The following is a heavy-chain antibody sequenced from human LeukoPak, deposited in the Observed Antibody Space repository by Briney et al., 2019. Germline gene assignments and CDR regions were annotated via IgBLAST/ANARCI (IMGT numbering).Heavy chain of an antibody. Sequence: ASVKVSCKASGYTFTSYGISWVRQAPGQGLEWMGWISAYNGNTNYAQKLQGRVTMTTDTSTSTAYMELRSLRSDDTAGYSCARDYSGSYYGDYWGQGTLVTVSS. D-gene: IGHD1-26*01. J-gene: IGHJ4*02. CDR3: ARDYSGSYYGDY. CDR1: GYTFTSYG. V-gene: IGHV1-18*01. CDR2: ISAYNGNT.